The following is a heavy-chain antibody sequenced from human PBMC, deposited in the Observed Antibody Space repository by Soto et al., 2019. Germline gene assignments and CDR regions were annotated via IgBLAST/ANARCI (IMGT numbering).Heavy chain of an antibody. V-gene: IGHV3-23*01. J-gene: IGHJ6*02. CDR1: GFTFSNYA. CDR2: ITGDGGST. D-gene: IGHD3-3*01. Sequence: EVQLLESGGGLVLPGGSLRLSCAASGFTFSNYAMSWVRQAPGKGLEWVATITGDGGSTYYADSVKGRFSISRDKSKNTESLQKNRLRVEDTAVYYGAKDLCRTSNDFWIGYYTGSYARDVFGQWTTVTVTS. CDR3: AKDLCRTSNDFWIGYYTGSYARDV.